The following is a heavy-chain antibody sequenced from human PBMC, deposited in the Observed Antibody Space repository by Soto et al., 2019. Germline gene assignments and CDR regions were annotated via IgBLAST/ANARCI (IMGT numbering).Heavy chain of an antibody. CDR2: IDPSDSYT. CDR3: ARHRGGMDV. CDR1: GYSFSSYW. D-gene: IGHD3-10*01. V-gene: IGHV5-10-1*01. Sequence: GGSLKISCXGSGYSFSSYWISWVRQMPGKGLEWMGRIDPSDSYTNYSPSFQGHVTISADKSISTAYLQWSSLKGSDTAMYYCARHRGGMDVWGQGTTVTVSS. J-gene: IGHJ6*02.